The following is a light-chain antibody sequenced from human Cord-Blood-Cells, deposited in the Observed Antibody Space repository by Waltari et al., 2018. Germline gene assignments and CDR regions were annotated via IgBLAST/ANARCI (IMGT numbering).Light chain of an antibody. CDR1: QRVLYISNNKNY. CDR3: QQYYSTPLT. V-gene: IGKV4-1*01. CDR2: WAS. Sequence: DIVMTQSPDSLAVSLGERATINCKSSQRVLYISNNKNYLAWYQQKPGQPPKLLIYWASTRESGVPDRFSGSGSGTDFTLAISSLQAEDVSVYYCQQYYSTPLTFGQGTRLEIK. J-gene: IGKJ5*01.